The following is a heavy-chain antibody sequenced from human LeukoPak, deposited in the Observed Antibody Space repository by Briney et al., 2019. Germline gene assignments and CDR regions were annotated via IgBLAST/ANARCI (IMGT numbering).Heavy chain of an antibody. D-gene: IGHD3-3*01. CDR2: IYYSGST. CDR3: AKGGTIFGPRDYYYYYMDV. J-gene: IGHJ6*03. CDR1: GGSISSSSYY. V-gene: IGHV4-39*07. Sequence: SETLSLTCTVSGGSISSSSYYWGWIRQPPGKGLEWIGSIYYSGSTYYNPSLKSRVTISVDTSKNQFSLKLSSVTAADTAVYYCAKGGTIFGPRDYYYYYMDVWGKGTTVTVSS.